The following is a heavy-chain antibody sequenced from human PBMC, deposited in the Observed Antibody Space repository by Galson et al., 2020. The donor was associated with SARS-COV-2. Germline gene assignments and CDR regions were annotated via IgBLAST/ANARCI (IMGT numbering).Heavy chain of an antibody. CDR1: GFTFSSYE. V-gene: IGHV3-48*03. D-gene: IGHD4-17*01. CDR2: ISSSGSTI. J-gene: IGHJ4*02. CDR3: ARDEHDYGDYELPRTVLDY. Sequence: GESLKISCAASGFTFSSYEMNWVRQAPGKGLEWVSYISSSGSTIYYADSVKGRFTISRDNAKNSLYLQMNSLRAEDTAVYYCARDEHDYGDYELPRTVLDYWGQGTLVTVSS.